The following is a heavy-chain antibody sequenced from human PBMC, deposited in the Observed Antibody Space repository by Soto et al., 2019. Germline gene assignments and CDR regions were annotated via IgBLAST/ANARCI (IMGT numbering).Heavy chain of an antibody. CDR1: GFTFSSYG. CDR3: AREDIVVVVAASATLPLLDY. D-gene: IGHD2-15*01. Sequence: QVQLVESGGGVVQPGRSMRLSCAASGFTFSSYGMHWVRQAPGKGLEWVAVIWYDGSNKYYADSVKGRFTISRDNSKNTLYLQMNRLRAEDTAVYYCAREDIVVVVAASATLPLLDYWGQGTLVTVSS. V-gene: IGHV3-33*01. J-gene: IGHJ4*02. CDR2: IWYDGSNK.